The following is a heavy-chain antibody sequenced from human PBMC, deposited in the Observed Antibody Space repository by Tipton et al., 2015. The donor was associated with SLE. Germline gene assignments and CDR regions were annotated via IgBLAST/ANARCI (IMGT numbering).Heavy chain of an antibody. CDR1: GGSISSSSYY. CDR2: IYYSGST. CDR3: ARDPKY. J-gene: IGHJ4*02. Sequence: TLSLTCTVSGGSISSSSYYWGWIRQPPGKGLEWIGSIYYSGSTYYTPSLESRVTISADTSKNQFSLKLTSVTAADTAVYYCARDPKYWGQGTLVIVSS. V-gene: IGHV4-39*07.